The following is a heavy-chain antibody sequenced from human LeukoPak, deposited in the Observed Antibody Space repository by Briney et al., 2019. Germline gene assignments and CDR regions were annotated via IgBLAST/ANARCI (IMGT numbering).Heavy chain of an antibody. D-gene: IGHD3-10*01. V-gene: IGHV3-13*01. CDR1: GFTFSRYD. Sequence: PGGSLRLSCAVSGFTFSRYDMHWVRQSTGKGLEWVSGIGTAGDTFYLGSVKGRFTISRDNAKNSLYVQMNSLRAEDTAVYYCARVSSKTMVRAIITKKNYYYYYMDVWGKGTTVTISS. CDR3: ARVSSKTMVRAIITKKNYYYYYMDV. CDR2: IGTAGDT. J-gene: IGHJ6*03.